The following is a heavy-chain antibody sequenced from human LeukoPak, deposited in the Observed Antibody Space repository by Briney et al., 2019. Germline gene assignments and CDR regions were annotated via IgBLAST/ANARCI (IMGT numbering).Heavy chain of an antibody. Sequence: PSETLSLTCAVYGGSLSGYYWSWIRQPPGKGLEWIGEINHSGSTNYNPSLKSRVTISVDTSKNQFSLKLSSVTAADTAVYYCARFSPVTGTNFDYWGQGTLVTVSS. D-gene: IGHD1-7*01. CDR2: INHSGST. V-gene: IGHV4-34*01. CDR3: ARFSPVTGTNFDY. J-gene: IGHJ4*02. CDR1: GGSLSGYY.